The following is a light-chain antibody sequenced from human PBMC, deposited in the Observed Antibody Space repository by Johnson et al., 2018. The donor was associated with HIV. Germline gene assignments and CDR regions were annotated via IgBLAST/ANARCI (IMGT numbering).Light chain of an antibody. CDR1: SSNIGNNY. J-gene: IGLJ1*01. Sequence: QAVLTQPPSVSAAPGQKVTIPCSGSSSNIGNNYASWYQQVPGTAPKLLIYDNHKRPSGIPDRFSGSKSGTSATLGITGLQTGDEADYSCGTWDNSLSAGDFGTGTNVTVL. CDR2: DNH. V-gene: IGLV1-51*01. CDR3: GTWDNSLSAGD.